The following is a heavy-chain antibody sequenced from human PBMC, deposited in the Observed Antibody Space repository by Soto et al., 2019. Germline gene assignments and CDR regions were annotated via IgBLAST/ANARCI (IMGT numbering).Heavy chain of an antibody. Sequence: EVQLVESGGGLVQPGGSLRLSCAASGFTVSSNYMSWVRQAPGKGLEWVSVIYSGGSTYYADSVKGRFTISRDNSKNTLYLQMNSLRAEDTAVYYCARWIGYCSSTSCYNFDCWGQGTLVTVSS. CDR2: IYSGGST. V-gene: IGHV3-66*01. J-gene: IGHJ4*02. D-gene: IGHD2-2*02. CDR1: GFTVSSNY. CDR3: ARWIGYCSSTSCYNFDC.